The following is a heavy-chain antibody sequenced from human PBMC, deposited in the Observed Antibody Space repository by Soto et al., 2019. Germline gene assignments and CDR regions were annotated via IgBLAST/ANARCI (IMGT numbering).Heavy chain of an antibody. D-gene: IGHD3-3*01. CDR3: ARGQHYYFWSGYYQTQDYYYYGMDV. V-gene: IGHV1-18*01. CDR1: GYTFTSYG. CDR2: ISAYNGNT. Sequence: ASVKVSCKASGYTFTSYGISWVRQAPGQGLEWMGWISAYNGNTNYAQKHQGRVTMTTDTSTSTANMELRSLRSDDTAVYYCARGQHYYFWSGYYQTQDYYYYGMDVWGQGTTVTVSS. J-gene: IGHJ6*02.